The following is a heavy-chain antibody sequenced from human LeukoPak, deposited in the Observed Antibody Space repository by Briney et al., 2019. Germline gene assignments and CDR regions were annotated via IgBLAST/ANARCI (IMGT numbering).Heavy chain of an antibody. CDR1: GGSISSNNYY. J-gene: IGHJ5*02. CDR2: IYYSGST. CDR3: ARGRKGYYYGSGTGNWFDP. D-gene: IGHD3-10*01. V-gene: IGHV4-39*01. Sequence: SETLSLTCTVSGGSISSNNYYWGWIRQPPGKGLEWIGSIYYSGSTYYNPSLKSRVTISVDTSKNQFSLKLSSVTAADTAVYYCARGRKGYYYGSGTGNWFDPWGQGTLVTVSS.